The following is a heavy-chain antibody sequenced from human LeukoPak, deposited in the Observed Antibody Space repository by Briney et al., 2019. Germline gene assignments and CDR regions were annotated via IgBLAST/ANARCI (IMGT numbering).Heavy chain of an antibody. J-gene: IGHJ4*02. V-gene: IGHV1-18*01. CDR1: GYTFTSYG. CDR2: ISAYNGNT. CDR3: ARGGLYDSSGYSLYYFDY. Sequence: GASVKVSCKASGYTFTSYGISWVRQAPGQGLEWMGWISAYNGNTNYAQKLQGRVTTTTDTSTSTAYMELGSLRSDDTAVYYCARGGLYDSSGYSLYYFDYWGQGTLVTVSS. D-gene: IGHD3-22*01.